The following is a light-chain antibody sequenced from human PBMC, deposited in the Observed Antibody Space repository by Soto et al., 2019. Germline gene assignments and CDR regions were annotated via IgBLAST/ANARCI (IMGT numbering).Light chain of an antibody. CDR2: AAS. CDR1: QGISSY. J-gene: IGKJ5*01. Sequence: DIQMTQSPYSLSASVGDRVTITCRASQGISSYLAWYQQKLGKVPKLLISAASTLQSGVPSRFSGSGSGTDFTLTISSLQPEDVATYYCQKYRSVITFGQGTRLEIK. V-gene: IGKV1-27*01. CDR3: QKYRSVIT.